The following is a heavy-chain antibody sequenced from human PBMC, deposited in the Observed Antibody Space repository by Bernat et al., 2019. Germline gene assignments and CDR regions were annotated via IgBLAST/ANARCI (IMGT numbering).Heavy chain of an antibody. D-gene: IGHD3-16*02. CDR1: GYSISSGYY. V-gene: IGHV4-38-2*02. Sequence: QVQLQESGPGLVKPSETLSLTCAVSGYSISSGYYWGWIRQPPGKGLEWIGRIYHSGGTYYNPSLKSRVTISVDTSKNQFSLKLSSVTAADTAVYYCAREGNYVWGSYRSPRGYNWFDPWGQGTLVTVSS. CDR3: AREGNYVWGSYRSPRGYNWFDP. CDR2: IYHSGGT. J-gene: IGHJ5*02.